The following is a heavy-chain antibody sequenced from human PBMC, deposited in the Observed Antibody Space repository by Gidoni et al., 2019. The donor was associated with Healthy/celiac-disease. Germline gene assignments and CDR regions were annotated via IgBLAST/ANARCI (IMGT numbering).Heavy chain of an antibody. Sequence: EVQLVESGGGLVQPGRSLRLSCAASGFTFDAYAMHWVRQAPGKGLEWVSGISWNSGSIGYADSVKGRFTISRDNAKNSLYLQMNSLRAEDTALYYCAKSGDHTIFGVVMADVWGQGTTVTVSS. CDR3: AKSGDHTIFGVVMADV. J-gene: IGHJ6*02. CDR1: GFTFDAYA. CDR2: ISWNSGSI. V-gene: IGHV3-9*01. D-gene: IGHD3-3*01.